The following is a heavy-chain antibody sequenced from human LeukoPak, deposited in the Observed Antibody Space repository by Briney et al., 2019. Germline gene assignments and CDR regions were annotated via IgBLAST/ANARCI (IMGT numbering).Heavy chain of an antibody. Sequence: GESLKISCKGPGYSFTSYWIGWVRQMPGKGLEWMGIIYPGDSDTRYSPSFQGQVTISADKSISTAYLQWSSLKASDTAMYYCARRSNNFALGNDYWGQGTLVTVSS. J-gene: IGHJ4*02. D-gene: IGHD3-16*01. V-gene: IGHV5-51*01. CDR3: ARRSNNFALGNDY. CDR2: IYPGDSDT. CDR1: GYSFTSYW.